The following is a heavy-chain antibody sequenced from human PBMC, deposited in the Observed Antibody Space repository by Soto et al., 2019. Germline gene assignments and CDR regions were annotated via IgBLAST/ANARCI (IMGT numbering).Heavy chain of an antibody. D-gene: IGHD2-8*02. V-gene: IGHV2-5*02. CDR1: VFSLTTEGVA. Sequence: QITLEESGPTLLKPTQPLTLTCTFSVFSLTTEGVAVAWARQSPGKAPEWLAVILWDYDKRFNPSLSSRFTITKDTSQSQVFLTLTRVHPVDTATYFCAHSSSASAICTVDSWGPGTLVTVSS. CDR2: ILWDYDK. J-gene: IGHJ1*01. CDR3: AHSSSASAICTVDS.